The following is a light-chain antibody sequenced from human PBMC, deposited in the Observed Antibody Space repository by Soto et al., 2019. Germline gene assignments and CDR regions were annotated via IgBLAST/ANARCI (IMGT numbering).Light chain of an antibody. Sequence: IVLTQSQDTLSLSPGERATLSCRASQSVSSSYLAWYQQKPGQAPRLLIYGASSRATGIPDRFSGSGSGTDFSLTISRLEPEDFAVYFCQQYGSSPPLTFGGGTKVQIK. CDR3: QQYGSSPPLT. CDR2: GAS. V-gene: IGKV3-20*01. CDR1: QSVSSSY. J-gene: IGKJ4*01.